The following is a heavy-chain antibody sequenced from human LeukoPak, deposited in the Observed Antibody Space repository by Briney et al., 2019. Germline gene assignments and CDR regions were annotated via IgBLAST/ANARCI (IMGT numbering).Heavy chain of an antibody. J-gene: IGHJ6*03. Sequence: PSETLFLTCTVSGGSISSSSYYWGWIRQPPGKGLEWIGSMSYSGSSYHNPSLKSRVTISVDRSKKQFSLKLSSVTAADTAVYYCASHGGYSYGYFHYYYMDVWGKGTTVTVSS. CDR2: MSYSGSS. CDR1: GGSISSSSYY. CDR3: ASHGGYSYGYFHYYYMDV. D-gene: IGHD5-18*01. V-gene: IGHV4-39*01.